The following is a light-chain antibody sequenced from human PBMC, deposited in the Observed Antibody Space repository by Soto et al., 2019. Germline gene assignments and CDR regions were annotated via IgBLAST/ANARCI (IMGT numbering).Light chain of an antibody. CDR1: QGISTW. V-gene: IGKV1-12*01. J-gene: IGKJ4*01. CDR2: SAS. CDR3: QQDNSLPLT. Sequence: DIQMTQSPSSVSSSVGERVTITCRASQGISTWLAWYQQKPGKAPNLLIYSASSLHSGVPSRFSGSGSGTDFTLTISSLRPEDSATYYCQQDNSLPLTFGGGTKVEIK.